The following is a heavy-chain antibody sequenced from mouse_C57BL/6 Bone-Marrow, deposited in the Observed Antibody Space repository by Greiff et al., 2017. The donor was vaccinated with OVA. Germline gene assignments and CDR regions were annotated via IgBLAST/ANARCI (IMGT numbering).Heavy chain of an antibody. CDR2: FTMYSDAT. V-gene: IGHV1-49*01. D-gene: IGHD2-5*01. CDR3: VYNNSDYYDMDY. CDR1: YFAFMAST. Sequence: LQQSGAELVRPGSSVMLSCKDSYFAFMASTMPWVKQRPGHGLEWIGSFTMYSDATEYSENFMGKATLSAKPSSSTAYMEVCSLTSEVSAVYYCVYNNSDYYDMDYWGQGTTVTVAS. J-gene: IGHJ4*01.